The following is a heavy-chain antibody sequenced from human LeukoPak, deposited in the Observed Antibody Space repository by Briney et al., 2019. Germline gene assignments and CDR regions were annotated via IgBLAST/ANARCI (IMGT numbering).Heavy chain of an antibody. V-gene: IGHV3-48*01. CDR1: GFTFSSYS. J-gene: IGHJ4*02. CDR3: ATDPSYGDYAPPLDY. D-gene: IGHD4-17*01. Sequence: GGSLRLSCAASGFTFSSYSMNWVRQAPGKGLEWVSYISSSSSTIYYADSVKGRVTISRDNAKNSLYLQMNSLRAEDTAVYYCATDPSYGDYAPPLDYWGQGTLVTVSS. CDR2: ISSSSSTI.